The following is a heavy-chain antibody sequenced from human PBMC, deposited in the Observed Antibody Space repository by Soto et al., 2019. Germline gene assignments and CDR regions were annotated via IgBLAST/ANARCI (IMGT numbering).Heavy chain of an antibody. J-gene: IGHJ5*02. V-gene: IGHV4-59*01. CDR1: GGSTSSYY. CDR2: IYYSGST. CDR3: ARASGSGRNNWFDP. D-gene: IGHD6-19*01. Sequence: SLTCTVAGGSTSSYYWNWIRQPPGKGLEWIGYIYYSGSTNYNPSLKSRVTMSVDTPKNQFSLKLNSVTAADTAMYYCARASGSGRNNWFDPWGQGTQVTVSS.